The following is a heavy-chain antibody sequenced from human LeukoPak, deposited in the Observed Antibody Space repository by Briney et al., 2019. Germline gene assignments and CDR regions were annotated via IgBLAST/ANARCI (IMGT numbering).Heavy chain of an antibody. CDR2: LWYDGSTK. Sequence: GGSLRLSCAASGFTFSSYGMHWVRQAPGKGLEWVAILWYDGSTKYYADSMKGRFTISRDNSKNTLYLQMNSLRAEDTAVYYCAKGGSSGYVYYYYMDVWGKGTTVTVSS. CDR3: AKGGSSGYVYYYYMDV. D-gene: IGHD3-22*01. V-gene: IGHV3-33*06. J-gene: IGHJ6*03. CDR1: GFTFSSYG.